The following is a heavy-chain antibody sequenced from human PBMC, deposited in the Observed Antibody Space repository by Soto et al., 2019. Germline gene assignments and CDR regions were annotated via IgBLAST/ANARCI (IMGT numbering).Heavy chain of an antibody. CDR2: IYYSGST. Sequence: SETLSLTCTVSGGSISSYYWSWIRQPPGKGLEWIGYIYYSGSTNYNPSLKSRVTISVDTSKNQFSLKLSSVTAADTAVYYCATETVTGNFEYWGQGTLVTVSS. CDR3: ATETVTGNFEY. J-gene: IGHJ4*02. D-gene: IGHD4-17*01. CDR1: GGSISSYY. V-gene: IGHV4-59*01.